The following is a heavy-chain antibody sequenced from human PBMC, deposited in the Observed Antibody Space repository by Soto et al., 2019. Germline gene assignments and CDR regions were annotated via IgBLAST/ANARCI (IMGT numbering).Heavy chain of an antibody. CDR2: IYYSGST. CDR1: GGSISSYY. J-gene: IGHJ4*02. D-gene: IGHD1-26*01. V-gene: IGHV4-59*08. CDR3: ARRYRNSFDY. Sequence: SETLSLTCTVSGGSISSYYWSWIRQPPGKGLEWIGYIYYSGSTNYNPSLKSRVTISVDTSKNQFSLKLSSVTAADTAVYYCARRYRNSFDYWGQGTLVTVSS.